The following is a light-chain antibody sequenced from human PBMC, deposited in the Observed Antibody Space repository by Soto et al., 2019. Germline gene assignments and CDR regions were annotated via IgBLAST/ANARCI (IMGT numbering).Light chain of an antibody. CDR2: WAS. CDR1: QRVLYSSTTKNY. CDR3: QQYVIHPPT. J-gene: IGKJ2*01. V-gene: IGKV4-1*01. Sequence: DIVMTQSPDSLAVSLGERATINCKSSQRVLYSSTTKNYLAGYQQRPGQPPKLLIYWASTRKSGVPDRFSGSGLWTHFTHTIPTLQAEHVAVYYCQQYVIHPPTFGLGTTLAIK.